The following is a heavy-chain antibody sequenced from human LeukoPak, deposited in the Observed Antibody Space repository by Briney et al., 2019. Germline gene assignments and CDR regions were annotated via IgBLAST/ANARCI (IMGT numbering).Heavy chain of an antibody. Sequence: GGSLRLSCATSGFTFSSHGMHWVRQAPGKGLEWVALISNDEENKYYVDPVKGRFTISRDNSKNTLYLQMDSLRPEDTAVYYCAKDPSSGWYRWGMDVWGQGTTVTVSS. V-gene: IGHV3-30*18. CDR3: AKDPSSGWYRWGMDV. J-gene: IGHJ6*02. CDR1: GFTFSSHG. D-gene: IGHD3-22*01. CDR2: ISNDEENK.